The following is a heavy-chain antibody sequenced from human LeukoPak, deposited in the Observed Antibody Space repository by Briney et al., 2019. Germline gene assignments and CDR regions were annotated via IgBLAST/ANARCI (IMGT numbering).Heavy chain of an antibody. CDR3: ARLARGSSWYPHDY. CDR2: INHSGST. J-gene: IGHJ4*02. Sequence: SETLSLTCAVHGGSFSGYYWSWLRQPPGKGLEWIGEINHSGSTNYNPSLKSRVTISVDTSKNQFSLKLSSVTAADTAVYYCARLARGSSWYPHDYWGQGTLVTVSS. D-gene: IGHD6-13*01. V-gene: IGHV4-34*01. CDR1: GGSFSGYY.